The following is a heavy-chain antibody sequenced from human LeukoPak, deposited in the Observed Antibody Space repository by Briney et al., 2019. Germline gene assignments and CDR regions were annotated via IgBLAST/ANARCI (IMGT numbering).Heavy chain of an antibody. J-gene: IGHJ5*02. V-gene: IGHV4-38-2*02. D-gene: IGHD6-13*01. CDR2: IYPSGST. CDR3: ARAYFSSWYMNWFDP. Sequence: PSETLSLTCTVSGYSISSGYYWGWIRQPPGKGLEWIGSIYPSGSTYYYPSLKSRCTISLDTSKNQFSLKLSSVTAADTAVYYCARAYFSSWYMNWFDPWGQGTLVTVSS. CDR1: GYSISSGYY.